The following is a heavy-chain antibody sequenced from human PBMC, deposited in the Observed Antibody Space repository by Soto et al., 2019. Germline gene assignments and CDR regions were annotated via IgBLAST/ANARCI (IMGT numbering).Heavy chain of an antibody. D-gene: IGHD4-17*01. Sequence: SETLSLTCTVSGGSISSGGYYWSWIRQHPGKGLEWIGYIYYSGSTYYNPSLKSRVTISVDTSKNQFSLKLSSVTAADTAVYYCARVSHDYGDYGPLYMNYFDYWGQGTLVTVSS. CDR3: ARVSHDYGDYGPLYMNYFDY. CDR2: IYYSGST. J-gene: IGHJ4*02. V-gene: IGHV4-31*03. CDR1: GGSISSGGYY.